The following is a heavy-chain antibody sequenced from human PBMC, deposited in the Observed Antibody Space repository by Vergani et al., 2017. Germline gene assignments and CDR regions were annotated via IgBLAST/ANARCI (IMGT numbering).Heavy chain of an antibody. CDR3: ARMGGYDEGYAFRIGYFDS. CDR2: IYSTGST. J-gene: IGHJ4*02. V-gene: IGHV4-31*03. Sequence: QVQLQESGPGLVKPSQTLSLTCSVSGNSISSGVYYWNWIRQHPGKGLEWIGYIYSTGSTHHNPSLRRRINMSVDTYKNQFSLKLNSVTAADTAMYYCARMGGYDEGYAFRIGYFDSWGPGILVTVSS. CDR1: GNSISSGVYY. D-gene: IGHD3-16*01.